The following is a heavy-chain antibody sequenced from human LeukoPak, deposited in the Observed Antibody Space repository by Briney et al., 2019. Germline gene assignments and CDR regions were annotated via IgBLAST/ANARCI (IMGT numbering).Heavy chain of an antibody. V-gene: IGHV4-59*08. CDR2: IHYGGST. CDR1: GGSISGYY. D-gene: IGHD3-22*01. J-gene: IGHJ3*02. Sequence: SETLSLTCTVSGGSISGYYWSWIRQSPGKGLVWIGYIHYGGSTNYNPSLKSRVTMSVDMSKNQFSLKLSSVTAADTALYYCARHFTYYYDSSGYPRDGFDIWGLGTMVTVSS. CDR3: ARHFTYYYDSSGYPRDGFDI.